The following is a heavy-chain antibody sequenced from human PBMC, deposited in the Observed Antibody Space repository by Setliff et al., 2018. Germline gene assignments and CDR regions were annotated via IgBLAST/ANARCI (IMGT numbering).Heavy chain of an antibody. D-gene: IGHD3-22*01. J-gene: IGHJ4*02. CDR2: IYYSGST. CDR1: GGSISSGGYY. V-gene: IGHV4-31*03. CDR3: ARRTRLYYDSSEFDY. Sequence: SETLSLTCTVSGGSISSGGYYWSWIRQHPGKGLEWIGYIYYSGSTYYNPSLKSRVTISVDTSKNQFSLKLSSVTAADTAVYYCARRTRLYYDSSEFDYWGQGTLVTVPQ.